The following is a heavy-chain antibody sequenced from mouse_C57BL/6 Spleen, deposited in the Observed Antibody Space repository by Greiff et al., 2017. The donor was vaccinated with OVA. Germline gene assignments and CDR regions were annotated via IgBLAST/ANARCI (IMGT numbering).Heavy chain of an antibody. V-gene: IGHV1-82*01. CDR2: IYPGDGDT. Sequence: VQLQQSGPELVKPGASVKISCKASGYAFSSSWMNWVKQRPGKGLEWIGRIYPGDGDTNSNGKFKGKATLTADKSSSTAYMQLSSLTSEDSAVDFCARRGITTVQGYFDYWGQGTTLTVSS. J-gene: IGHJ2*01. CDR3: ARRGITTVQGYFDY. D-gene: IGHD1-1*01. CDR1: GYAFSSSW.